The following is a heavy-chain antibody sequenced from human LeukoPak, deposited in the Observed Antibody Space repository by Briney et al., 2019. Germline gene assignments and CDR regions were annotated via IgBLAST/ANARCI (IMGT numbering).Heavy chain of an antibody. J-gene: IGHJ4*02. CDR3: ARDTLGVAATTYYFDY. CDR2: ISSSSSYI. Sequence: GGSLRLSCAASGFTFSSYSMNWVRQAPGKGLEWVSSISSSSSYIYYADSVKARFTISRDNAKNSLYLQMNSLRAEDTAVYYCARDTLGVAATTYYFDYWGQGTLVTVSS. V-gene: IGHV3-21*01. D-gene: IGHD2-15*01. CDR1: GFTFSSYS.